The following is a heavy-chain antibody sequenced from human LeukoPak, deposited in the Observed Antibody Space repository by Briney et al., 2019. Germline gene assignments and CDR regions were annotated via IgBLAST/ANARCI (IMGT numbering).Heavy chain of an antibody. CDR2: IYYSGST. J-gene: IGHJ5*02. CDR3: ARDSSGWYHWFDP. V-gene: IGHV4-59*01. Sequence: SETLSLTCTVSGGSISSYYWSWIRQPPGKGLEWIGYIYYSGSTNYNPSLKSRVTVSVDTSKNQFSLKLSSVTAADTAVYYCARDSSGWYHWFDPWGQGTLVTVSS. D-gene: IGHD6-19*01. CDR1: GGSISSYY.